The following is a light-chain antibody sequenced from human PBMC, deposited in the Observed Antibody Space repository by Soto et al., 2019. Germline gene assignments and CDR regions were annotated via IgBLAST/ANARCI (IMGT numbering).Light chain of an antibody. Sequence: QSALTQPASVSGSLGQSITMSCTGTGSDVGSYKSVSWYQQHPGKAPKLIIFEVSNRPSGVSDRFSGSKSGNTASLTISGLQAEDEAEYYCSSYTSISSLGVFGTGTKVTVL. V-gene: IGLV2-14*01. CDR2: EVS. CDR3: SSYTSISSLGV. CDR1: GSDVGSYKS. J-gene: IGLJ1*01.